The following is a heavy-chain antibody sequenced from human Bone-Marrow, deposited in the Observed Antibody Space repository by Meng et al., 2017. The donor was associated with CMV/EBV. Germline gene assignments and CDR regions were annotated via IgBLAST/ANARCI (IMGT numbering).Heavy chain of an antibody. D-gene: IGHD3-10*01. CDR3: AKDRSEILGLDP. V-gene: IGHV3-30*04. CDR2: ISYDGSNK. J-gene: IGHJ5*02. Sequence: GESLKISCAASGFTFSSYAMHWVRQAPGKGLEWVAVISYDGSNKYYADSVKGRFTISRDNAKNSLYLDINGLTDEDTAIYYCAKDRSEILGLDPWGQGTLVTVSS. CDR1: GFTFSSYA.